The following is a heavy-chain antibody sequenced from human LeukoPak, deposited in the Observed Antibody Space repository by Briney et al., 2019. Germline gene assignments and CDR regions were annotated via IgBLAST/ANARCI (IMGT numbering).Heavy chain of an antibody. J-gene: IGHJ4*02. CDR3: ARDHIWNLDY. CDR1: GFTFSSYA. Sequence: GGSLRLSCAASGFTFSSYAMHWVRQAPGKGLEGVAVISYDGSNKYYADSVKGRFTISRGNSKNTLYLQMNSLRAEDTAVYYCARDHIWNLDYWGQGTLVTVSS. V-gene: IGHV3-30*04. D-gene: IGHD1-1*01. CDR2: ISYDGSNK.